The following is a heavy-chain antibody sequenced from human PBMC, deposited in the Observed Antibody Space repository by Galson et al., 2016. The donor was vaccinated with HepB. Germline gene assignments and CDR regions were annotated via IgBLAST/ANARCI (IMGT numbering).Heavy chain of an antibody. Sequence: SLRLSCAASGFTFNTYEMNWVRQAPGEGLEWVAVISYDGSNKYYADSVKGRFTISRDNSKNTLYLQMNSLRAEDTAVYYCARDTLVVPSTTKRPPHYFYGVDVWGQGTTVTVSS. CDR2: ISYDGSNK. J-gene: IGHJ6*02. CDR3: ARDTLVVPSTTKRPPHYFYGVDV. CDR1: GFTFNTYE. D-gene: IGHD2-2*01. V-gene: IGHV3-30*04.